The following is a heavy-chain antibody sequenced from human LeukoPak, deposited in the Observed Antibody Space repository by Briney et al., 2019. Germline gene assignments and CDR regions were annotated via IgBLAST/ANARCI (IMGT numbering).Heavy chain of an antibody. CDR2: ISHCGDT. Sequence: SETLSLTCAVSGVSISSCNWWTWVRQPPGKGLEWIGEISHCGDTKYSPSLRTRVTISIDKSKNHLSLNLNSVTAADTAMYYCATRDQSRTDVDPPDYWGQGTLVTVSS. V-gene: IGHV4-4*02. D-gene: IGHD5-24*01. CDR1: GVSISSCNW. J-gene: IGHJ4*02. CDR3: ATRDQSRTDVDPPDY.